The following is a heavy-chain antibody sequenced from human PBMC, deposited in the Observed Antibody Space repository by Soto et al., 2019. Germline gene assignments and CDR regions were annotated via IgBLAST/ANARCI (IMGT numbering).Heavy chain of an antibody. J-gene: IGHJ4*02. CDR3: VDSSDLPNFDY. V-gene: IGHV3-23*01. CDR2: ISGSGGST. D-gene: IGHD6-6*01. Sequence: EVQLLESGGGLVQPGGSLRLSCAASGFTFSSYAMSWVRQAPGKGLEWVSAISGSGGSTYYADSVKGRFNISRDNSKNTLYLQMNSLRAEDTAVYDCVDSSDLPNFDYWGQGTLVTVSS. CDR1: GFTFSSYA.